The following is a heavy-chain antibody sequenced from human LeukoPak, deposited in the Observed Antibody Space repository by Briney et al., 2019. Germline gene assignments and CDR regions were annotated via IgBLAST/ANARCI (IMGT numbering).Heavy chain of an antibody. CDR3: ARNYDSSGYYEGYYFDY. Sequence: ASVKVSCKASGSTFTSYYMHWVRQAPGQGLEWMGIINPSGGSTSYAQKFQGRVTMTRDTSTSTGYMELSSLRSEDTAVYYCARNYDSSGYYEGYYFDYWGQGTLVTVSS. V-gene: IGHV1-46*01. J-gene: IGHJ4*02. CDR1: GSTFTSYY. CDR2: INPSGGST. D-gene: IGHD3-22*01.